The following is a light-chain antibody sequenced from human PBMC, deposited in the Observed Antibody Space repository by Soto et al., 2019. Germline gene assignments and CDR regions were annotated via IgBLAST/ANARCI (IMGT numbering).Light chain of an antibody. CDR2: NAS. Sequence: DIKMPKSPSTLSASVGDIVSITCRPCQSISIWFAWYQQKRGKPRKLLIYNASSLESGVPSRFSGSGSGAEFTHTISSLQPDDVATYCCQQYNIYSWTSGQGTRV. V-gene: IGKV1-5*03. CDR1: QSISIW. J-gene: IGKJ1*01. CDR3: QQYNIYSWT.